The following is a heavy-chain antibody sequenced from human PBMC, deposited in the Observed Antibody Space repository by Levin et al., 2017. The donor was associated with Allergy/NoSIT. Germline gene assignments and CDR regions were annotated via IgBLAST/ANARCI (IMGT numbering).Heavy chain of an antibody. CDR3: ARADFRWQQLARGYFDY. J-gene: IGHJ4*02. D-gene: IGHD6-13*01. V-gene: IGHV4-39*07. CDR2: IYYSGSS. CDR1: GASIRSSNYY. Sequence: SQTLSLPCTVSGASIRSSNYYWDWIRQPPGKGLEWIGSIYYSGSSYYNPSLKSRVTISIDTSKDQFSLKVNSVTAADTAVYYCARADFRWQQLARGYFDYWGQGTLVTVSS.